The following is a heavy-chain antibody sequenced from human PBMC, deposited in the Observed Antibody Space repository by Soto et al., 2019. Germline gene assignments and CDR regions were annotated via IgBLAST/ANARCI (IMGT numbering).Heavy chain of an antibody. J-gene: IGHJ4*02. CDR2: IYSGGST. Sequence: PVGSLTLSCAASGFTVSSNYMSWVRQAPGKGLECVSGIYSGGSTYYADSVKGRVTISRDNSKNTLYLQMNRLRAEDTAVYYCARIGFGASYYFDYWGQGTLVTVSS. D-gene: IGHD1-26*01. CDR3: ARIGFGASYYFDY. V-gene: IGHV3-53*01. CDR1: GFTVSSNY.